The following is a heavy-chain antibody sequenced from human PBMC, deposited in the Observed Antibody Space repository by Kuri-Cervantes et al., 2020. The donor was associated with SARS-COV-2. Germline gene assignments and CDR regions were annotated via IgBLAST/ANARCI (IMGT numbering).Heavy chain of an antibody. CDR2: ISYDGSNK. CDR3: ARDGGGKYSSGWADPGLGDAFDI. V-gene: IGHV3-30-3*01. D-gene: IGHD6-19*01. Sequence: GGSLRLSCAASGFTFSSYAMHWVRQAPGKGLEWVAVISYDGSNKYYADSVKGRFTISRDNSKNTLYLQMNSLRAEDTAVYYCARDGGGKYSSGWADPGLGDAFDIWGQGTMVTVSS. CDR1: GFTFSSYA. J-gene: IGHJ3*02.